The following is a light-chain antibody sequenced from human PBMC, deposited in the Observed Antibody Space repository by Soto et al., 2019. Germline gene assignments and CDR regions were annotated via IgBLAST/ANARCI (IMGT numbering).Light chain of an antibody. CDR3: QQSYSTPLT. V-gene: IGKV1-39*01. J-gene: IGKJ4*01. CDR1: QTINNY. Sequence: ASQTINNYLNWYQQKPGKAPEVLIYAASSLQSGVPSRFSGSGSGTDFTLTISSLQPEDFATYYCQQSYSTPLTFGGGTKVDIK. CDR2: AAS.